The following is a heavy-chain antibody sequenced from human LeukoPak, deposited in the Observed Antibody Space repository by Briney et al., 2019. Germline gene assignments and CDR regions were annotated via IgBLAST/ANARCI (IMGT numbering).Heavy chain of an antibody. CDR3: ARAYPTTVVSPTFDY. J-gene: IGHJ4*02. CDR1: SGSIRRADYY. D-gene: IGHD4-23*01. V-gene: IGHV4-34*01. CDR2: INHSGST. Sequence: SEALSLTCTVSSGSIRRADYYWGWIRQSPGKGLEWIGEINHSGSTNYNVSLKSRLTISVDTSKNQFSLKLNSVTAADTAVYYCARAYPTTVVSPTFDYWGQGTLVTVSS.